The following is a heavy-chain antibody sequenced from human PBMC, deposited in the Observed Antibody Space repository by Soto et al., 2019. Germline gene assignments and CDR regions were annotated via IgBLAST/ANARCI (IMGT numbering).Heavy chain of an antibody. CDR3: DHTPLAPPAFDV. CDR1: EFSLSTSGMG. Sequence: QITLKESGPALVKPTQTLILTCTFSEFSLSTSGMGVGWIRQPPGKALEWLALIYWDDDKRYSPSLKSRVTITKDTSKNHVVLTMTNMDPVDTATYSCDHTPLAPPAFDVGGQGTMVTVSS. J-gene: IGHJ3*01. V-gene: IGHV2-5*02. CDR2: IYWDDDK.